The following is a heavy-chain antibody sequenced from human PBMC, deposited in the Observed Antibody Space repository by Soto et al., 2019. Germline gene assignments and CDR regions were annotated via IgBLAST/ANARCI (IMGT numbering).Heavy chain of an antibody. CDR1: GGSITTGSYF. J-gene: IGHJ4*02. D-gene: IGHD5-12*01. V-gene: IGHV4-39*01. Sequence: LSLTCTVSGGSITTGSYFWGWIRQPPGRGLEWIGNMYYSGSTYYNPSLKSRVILSVDTSKNQFSLKLSSVTAADTALYYCASQRTSGYDPYYFDYWGQGTLVTVSS. CDR2: MYYSGST. CDR3: ASQRTSGYDPYYFDY.